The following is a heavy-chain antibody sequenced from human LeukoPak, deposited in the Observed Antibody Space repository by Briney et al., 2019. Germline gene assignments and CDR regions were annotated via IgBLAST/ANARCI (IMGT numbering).Heavy chain of an antibody. J-gene: IGHJ4*02. CDR2: IKQDGSEK. V-gene: IGHV3-7*03. D-gene: IGHD1-26*01. Sequence: GGSLRLSCAASGFTFSAYWMSWVRQAPGKGLEWVANIKQDGSEKYYVDSVKGRFTISRDNAKNSLYLQMNSLRAEDTAVYYCARDKAVGATHFDYWGQGTLVTVSS. CDR3: ARDKAVGATHFDY. CDR1: GFTFSAYW.